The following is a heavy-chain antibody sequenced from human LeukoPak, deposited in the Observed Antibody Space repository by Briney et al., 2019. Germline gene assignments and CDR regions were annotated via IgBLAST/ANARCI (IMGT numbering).Heavy chain of an antibody. J-gene: IGHJ3*01. CDR3: ARNWRDACDV. V-gene: IGHV3-74*01. Sequence: GGSLRLSCAVSGFTFSSYWMHWARQVPGRGPVWVTRINTDGTTTNYADSVKGRFTISRDNAKNTLYLQMNSLRAEDTAVYYCARNWRDACDVWGQGTMVTVSS. CDR2: INTDGTTT. CDR1: GFTFSSYW.